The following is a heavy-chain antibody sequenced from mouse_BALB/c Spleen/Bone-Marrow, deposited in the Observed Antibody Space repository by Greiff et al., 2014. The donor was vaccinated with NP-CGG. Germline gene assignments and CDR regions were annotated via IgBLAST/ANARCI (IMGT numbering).Heavy chain of an antibody. Sequence: VQLQQSGPGLVAPSQSLSITCTVSGFSLTSYGVHWVRQPPGKGLEWLGVIWSDGSTTYNSALKSRLSIGKDNSTSQGFLKMNSPQTDDTAMYYCARNDGNYVGAMDYWGQGTSVTVSS. CDR1: GFSLTSYG. D-gene: IGHD2-1*01. V-gene: IGHV2-6*02. CDR2: IWSDGST. J-gene: IGHJ4*01. CDR3: ARNDGNYVGAMDY.